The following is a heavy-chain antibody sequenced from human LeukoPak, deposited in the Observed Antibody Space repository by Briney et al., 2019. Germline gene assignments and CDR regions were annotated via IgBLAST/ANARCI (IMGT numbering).Heavy chain of an antibody. CDR2: INPNSGDT. J-gene: IGHJ4*02. V-gene: IGHV1-2*06. CDR3: ARDYCGGDCFPDY. D-gene: IGHD2-21*02. Sequence: ASVKVSCKASGYTFTGYYVHWVRQAPGEALEWMGRINPNSGDTNYAQKFQGRVTMTRDTSISTAYMELSRLRSDDTAVYYCARDYCGGDCFPDYWGQGTLVTASS. CDR1: GYTFTGYY.